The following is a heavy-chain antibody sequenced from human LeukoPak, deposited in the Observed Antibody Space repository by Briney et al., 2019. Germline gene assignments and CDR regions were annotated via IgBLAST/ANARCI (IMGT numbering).Heavy chain of an antibody. CDR1: XXSFTXXX. D-gene: IGHD4-11*01. V-gene: IGHV5-51*01. Sequence: GSXXSFTXXXIGWXRQXPGXGXXGMGIIYPGDSDTRYSPSFQGQVTISADKSISTAYLQWSSLKASDTAMYYCARGLAVKNWFDPWGQGTLVTVSS. CDR3: ARGLAVKNWFDP. CDR2: IYPGDSDT. J-gene: IGHJ5*02.